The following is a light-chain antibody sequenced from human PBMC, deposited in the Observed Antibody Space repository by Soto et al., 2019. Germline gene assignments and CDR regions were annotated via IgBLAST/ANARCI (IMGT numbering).Light chain of an antibody. CDR1: RTDVGGYNF. V-gene: IGLV2-14*01. CDR2: EVS. Sequence: QSVLTQPASVSGSPGQSITISCTGTRTDVGGYNFVSWYQQHPGKAPKLIIYEVSNRPSGDSNRFSGSKSDNTASLTISGLQAEDEADYYCCSYVSSKTDVFGTGTKVTVL. J-gene: IGLJ1*01. CDR3: CSYVSSKTDV.